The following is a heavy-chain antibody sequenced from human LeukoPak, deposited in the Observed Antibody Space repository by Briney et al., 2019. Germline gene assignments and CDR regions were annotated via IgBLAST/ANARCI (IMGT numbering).Heavy chain of an antibody. Sequence: PGGSLRLSCAASGFTFSGYSMNWLRQAPGKGLEWVSYISLSSSTIYYADSVKGRFTISRDNAKNSLYLQMNSLRSEDTAVYYCARGEVDRLQLLSRRGGVFDYWGQGTLVTVSS. V-gene: IGHV3-48*01. J-gene: IGHJ4*02. CDR2: ISLSSSTI. CDR3: ARGEVDRLQLLSRRGGVFDY. CDR1: GFTFSGYS. D-gene: IGHD5-24*01.